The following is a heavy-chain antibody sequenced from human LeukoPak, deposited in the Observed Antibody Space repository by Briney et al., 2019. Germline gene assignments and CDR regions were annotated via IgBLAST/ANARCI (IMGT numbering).Heavy chain of an antibody. V-gene: IGHV4-59*08. J-gene: IGHJ5*02. CDR1: GGSLSSNC. CDR2: LYYSGST. CDR3: GSHQDSRGGPWFDP. D-gene: IGHD6-19*01. Sequence: PSETLSLTRIVSGGSLSSNCRSWIRQPPGKRLEWIGYLYYSGSTNYNPSLKSRVTISVDTSKNQFSLKLRSVTSVETAVYYGGSHQDSRGGPWFDPWGQGTLVTVSS.